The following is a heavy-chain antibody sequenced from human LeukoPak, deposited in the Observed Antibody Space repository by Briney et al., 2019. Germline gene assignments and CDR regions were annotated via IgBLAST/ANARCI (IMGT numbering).Heavy chain of an antibody. Sequence: GGSLRLSCAASGFSFSSYGIHWVRQAPGKGLEWVAVISYDGSNKYYADSVKGRFTISRDNSKNTLYLQMNSLRGEDTAAYYCAKDRSTYYYDSSGYYPDAFDIWGQGTMVTVSS. CDR1: GFSFSSYG. CDR2: ISYDGSNK. CDR3: AKDRSTYYYDSSGYYPDAFDI. V-gene: IGHV3-30*18. J-gene: IGHJ3*02. D-gene: IGHD3-22*01.